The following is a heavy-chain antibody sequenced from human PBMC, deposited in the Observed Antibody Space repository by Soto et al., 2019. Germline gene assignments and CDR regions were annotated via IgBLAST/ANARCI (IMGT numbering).Heavy chain of an antibody. CDR3: TRRGGTAMARGYYYYYYGMDV. V-gene: IGHV3-73*02. CDR2: IRSKANSYAT. J-gene: IGHJ6*02. Sequence: EVQLVESGGGLVQPGGSLKLSCAASGFTFSGSAMHWVRQASGKGLEWVGRIRSKANSYATAYAASVKGRFTISRDDSKNTAYLQMNSLKTEDTAVYYCTRRGGTAMARGYYYYYYGMDVWGQGTTVTVSS. CDR1: GFTFSGSA. D-gene: IGHD5-18*01.